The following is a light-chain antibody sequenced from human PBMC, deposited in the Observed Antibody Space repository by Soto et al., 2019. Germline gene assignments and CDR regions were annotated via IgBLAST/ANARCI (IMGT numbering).Light chain of an antibody. J-gene: IGKJ1*01. CDR3: QQWRT. V-gene: IGKV3-11*01. CDR2: DVS. CDR1: QSVRSY. Sequence: EIVLTQSPATLSLSPGERAILSCRASQSVRSYLAWYQQKPGQAPRLLIYDVSKRATGIPARFSGSGSGTDFTLTISSLEPEDFAVYYCQQWRTFGQGTKVEIK.